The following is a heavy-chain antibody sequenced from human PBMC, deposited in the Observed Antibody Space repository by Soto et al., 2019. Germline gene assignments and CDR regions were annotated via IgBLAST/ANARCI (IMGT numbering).Heavy chain of an antibody. J-gene: IGHJ5*02. CDR1: GFTVSNNY. CDR3: ARIYYGS. V-gene: IGHV3-66*01. Sequence: EVQLVESGGGLVQPGGSLRLSCAASGFTVSNNYMSWVRQAPGKGLEWVSVIYGGGSTYYADSVKGRFTISSDTSKNTLYLEMNSLRAEDTAVYYCARIYYGSWGQGTLVTVSS. CDR2: IYGGGST. D-gene: IGHD3-16*01.